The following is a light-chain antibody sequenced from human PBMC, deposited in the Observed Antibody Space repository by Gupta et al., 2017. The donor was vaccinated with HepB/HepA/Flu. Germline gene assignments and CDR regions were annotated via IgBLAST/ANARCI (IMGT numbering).Light chain of an antibody. CDR1: TGAVTSGHY. V-gene: IGLV7-46*01. CDR2: DVD. J-gene: IGLJ2*01. Sequence: QSVVTQEPSLTVYPGGTVTLTCGSSTGAVTSGHYPYWFQQKPGQAPRTLIYDVDNKHSWTPARFSGSLLGDKFVLTLSVAQPEDEADSYCYLSHSGVAVFGGGTKLTVL. CDR3: YLSHSGVAV.